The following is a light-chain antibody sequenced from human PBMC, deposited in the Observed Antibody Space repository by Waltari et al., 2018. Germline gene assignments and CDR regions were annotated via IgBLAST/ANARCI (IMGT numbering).Light chain of an antibody. V-gene: IGLV2-14*01. CDR1: SSTLWGHNS. CDR2: DVS. J-gene: IGLJ2*01. CDR3: SSYTSSNTVI. Sequence: QSALPPPASVSGSPGQSITISSTGTSSTLWGHNSTYWYQQYPGKVPKLMIYDVSKWPSGVSNRFSGSKSGNTASLTISGLQAEDEADYYCSSYTSSNTVIFGGGTKLTVL.